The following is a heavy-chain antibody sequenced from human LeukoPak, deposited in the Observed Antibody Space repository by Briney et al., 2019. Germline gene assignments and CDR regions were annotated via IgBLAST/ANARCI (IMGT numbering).Heavy chain of an antibody. J-gene: IGHJ4*02. D-gene: IGHD5-12*01. CDR2: ISYDGSNK. CDR1: GFTFSSYG. Sequence: GGSLRLSCAASGFTFSSYGMHWVRQAPGKGLEWVAVISYDGSNKYYADSVKGRFTISRDNSKNTLYLQMNSLRAEDTAVYYCAKSLMATNTDYWGQGTLVTVSS. V-gene: IGHV3-30*18. CDR3: AKSLMATNTDY.